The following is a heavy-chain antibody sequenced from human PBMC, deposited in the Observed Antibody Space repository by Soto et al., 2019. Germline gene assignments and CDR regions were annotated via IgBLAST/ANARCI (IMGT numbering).Heavy chain of an antibody. CDR1: GFTFSSYG. J-gene: IGHJ4*02. D-gene: IGHD2-15*01. Sequence: QVQLVESGGGVVQPGRSLRLSCAASGFTFSSYGMHWVRQAPGTGLEWVAVIWYDGSNKYYADSVKGRFTISRDNSKNTLYLQMNSLRAEDTAVYYCAREGTYCSGGSFYPHFDYWGQGTLVTVSS. CDR2: IWYDGSNK. CDR3: AREGTYCSGGSFYPHFDY. V-gene: IGHV3-33*01.